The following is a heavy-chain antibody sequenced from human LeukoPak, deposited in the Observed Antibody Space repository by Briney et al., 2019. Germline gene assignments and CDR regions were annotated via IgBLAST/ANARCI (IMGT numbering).Heavy chain of an antibody. Sequence: ASVKVSCKASGYTFTGYYMHWVRQAPGQGLEWMGWISPNSGGTNYAQKFQGRVTMTRDTSISTAYMELSRLRSDDTAVYYCAREGTGTPNIVVVPAAPNYYYYGMDVWGQGTTVTVSS. CDR3: AREGTGTPNIVVVPAAPNYYYYGMDV. CDR2: ISPNSGGT. J-gene: IGHJ6*02. D-gene: IGHD2-2*01. CDR1: GYTFTGYY. V-gene: IGHV1-2*02.